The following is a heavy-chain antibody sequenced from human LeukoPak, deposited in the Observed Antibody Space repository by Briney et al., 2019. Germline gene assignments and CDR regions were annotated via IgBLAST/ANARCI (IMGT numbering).Heavy chain of an antibody. CDR1: GGSISSGSYY. CDR3: ARVGYSGYGWRS. D-gene: IGHD5-12*01. Sequence: PSETLSLTCTVSGGSISSGSYYWSWIRQPAGKGLEWIGRIYTSGSTNYNPSLKSRVTISVDTSKNQFSLKLSSVTAADTAVYYCARVGYSGYGWRSWGQGTMVTVSS. J-gene: IGHJ3*01. CDR2: IYTSGST. V-gene: IGHV4-61*02.